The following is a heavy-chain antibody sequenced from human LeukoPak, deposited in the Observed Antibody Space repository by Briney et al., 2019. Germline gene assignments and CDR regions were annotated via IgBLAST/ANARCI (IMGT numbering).Heavy chain of an antibody. V-gene: IGHV4-39*07. CDR2: IFYSGST. J-gene: IGHJ4*02. CDR3: ARGPAFDY. Sequence: SETLSLTCTVSSGSISTSNYYWGWIRQPPGKGLEWIGNIFYSGSTYYSPSLKSRVTISLDTSKNQFSLKLSSVTAADTAVYYCARGPAFDYWGQGTLVTVSS. CDR1: SGSISTSNYY.